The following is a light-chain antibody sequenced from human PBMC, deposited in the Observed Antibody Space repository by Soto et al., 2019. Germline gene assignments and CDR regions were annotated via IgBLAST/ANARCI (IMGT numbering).Light chain of an antibody. CDR1: QSVSSK. J-gene: IGKJ2*01. CDR3: QQYNNWPQT. V-gene: IGKV3-15*01. Sequence: EIVMTQSPVTLSVSPGERATLSCRASQSVSSKLAWYQQKPGQAPRLLIYGASTRATGIPARFSGSGSGTEFTLSISSLQSEDSAVYSCQQYNNWPQTFGQGTKLEIK. CDR2: GAS.